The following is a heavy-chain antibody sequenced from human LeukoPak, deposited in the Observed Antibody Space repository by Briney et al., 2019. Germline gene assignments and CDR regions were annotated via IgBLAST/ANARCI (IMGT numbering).Heavy chain of an antibody. V-gene: IGHV1-18*01. CDR1: GFSFPSYG. J-gene: IGHJ3*02. CDR2: ITAYDGDT. CDR3: ARNWQLPSGPDVFDI. Sequence: ASVKVSCKASGFSFPSYGISWVRQAPGQGLEWIGWITAYDGDTNYAEKFQGRVTMATDTSTSTASMELWSLRSDDTAVYYCARNWQLPSGPDVFDIWGQGTVVTVSS. D-gene: IGHD1-1*01.